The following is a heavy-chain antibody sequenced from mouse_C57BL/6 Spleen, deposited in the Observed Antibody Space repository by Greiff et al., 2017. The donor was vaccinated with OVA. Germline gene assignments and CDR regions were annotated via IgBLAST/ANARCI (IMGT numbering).Heavy chain of an antibody. Sequence: EVMLVESGGGLVKPGGSLKLSCAASGFTFSSYAMSWVRQTPEKRLEWVATISDGGSYTYYPDNVKGRFTISRNNAKNNLYLQMSQLKAEDTAMYYCAREGVTAMDYWGQGTSVTVSS. CDR3: AREGVTAMDY. D-gene: IGHD2-2*01. J-gene: IGHJ4*01. V-gene: IGHV5-4*01. CDR2: ISDGGSYT. CDR1: GFTFSSYA.